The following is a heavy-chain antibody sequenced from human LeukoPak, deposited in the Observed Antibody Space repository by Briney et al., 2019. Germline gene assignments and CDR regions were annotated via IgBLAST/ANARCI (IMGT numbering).Heavy chain of an antibody. Sequence: SETLSLTCTVSGYSISSGYYWGWIRQPPGKGLEWIGSIYHSGSTYYNPSLKSRVTISVDTSKNQFSLKLSCVTAADTAVYYCARVLPGNWFDPWGQGTLVTVSS. CDR1: GYSISSGYY. V-gene: IGHV4-38-2*02. CDR2: IYHSGST. CDR3: ARVLPGNWFDP. J-gene: IGHJ5*02. D-gene: IGHD2-2*01.